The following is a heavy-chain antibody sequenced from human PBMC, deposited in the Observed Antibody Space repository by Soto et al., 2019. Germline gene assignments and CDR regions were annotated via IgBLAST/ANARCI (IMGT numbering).Heavy chain of an antibody. J-gene: IGHJ4*02. D-gene: IGHD5-12*01. V-gene: IGHV5-51*01. Sequence: PGESLKISCKGSGYSFTSYWIGWVRQMPGKGLEWMGIIYPGDSDTRYSPSLQGQVTISADKSISTAYLQWSSLKASDTAMYYCARQTSRGVSGYDSPSDYWGQGTLVTVSS. CDR1: GYSFTSYW. CDR3: ARQTSRGVSGYDSPSDY. CDR2: IYPGDSDT.